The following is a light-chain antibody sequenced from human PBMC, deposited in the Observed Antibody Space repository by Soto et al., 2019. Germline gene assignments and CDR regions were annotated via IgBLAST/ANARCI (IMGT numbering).Light chain of an antibody. J-gene: IGKJ3*01. CDR1: QTVSTN. Sequence: EIVMTQSPATLSVSPGERATLSCRASQTVSTNLAWYQQKPGQAPRLLIYAASTRAPGIPARFSGSGSGTEFPLTISSLQSEDFAVYYCPQYNDWPPFTLGPGTRVDIK. V-gene: IGKV3-15*01. CDR3: PQYNDWPPFT. CDR2: AAS.